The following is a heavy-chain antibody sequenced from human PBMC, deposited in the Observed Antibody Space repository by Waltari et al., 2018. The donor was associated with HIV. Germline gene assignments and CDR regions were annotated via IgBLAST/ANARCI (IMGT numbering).Heavy chain of an antibody. V-gene: IGHV3-48*01. J-gene: IGHJ4*02. Sequence: SLNSVRQAPGKGLEWVSYISTSSSAIFYADSVKGRFTISRDTAKNSLYLQMNSLRAEDTAVYYCARDRTRYYFDSWGQGTLVTVSS. CDR2: ISTSSSAI. CDR1: S. D-gene: IGHD6-6*01. CDR3: ARDRTRYYFDS.